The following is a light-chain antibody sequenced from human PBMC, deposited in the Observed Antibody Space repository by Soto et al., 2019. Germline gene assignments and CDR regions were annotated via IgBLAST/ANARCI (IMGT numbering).Light chain of an antibody. V-gene: IGKV3-20*01. J-gene: IGKJ3*01. CDR2: GAS. CDR3: QRTYNAPFT. CDR1: QSVSSSY. Sequence: EIVLTQSPGTLSLSPGERATLSCRASQSVSSSYLAWSQQKPGQAPRLLIYGASSRATGIPDRFSGSGSGTDFTLTISRLEPEDFAVYYCQRTYNAPFTFGPGTKVSIK.